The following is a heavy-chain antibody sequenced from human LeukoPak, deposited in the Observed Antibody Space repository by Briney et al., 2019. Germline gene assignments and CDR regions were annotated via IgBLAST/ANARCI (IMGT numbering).Heavy chain of an antibody. CDR2: INQDGGEK. CDR3: ATSRTLDY. Sequence: GGSLRLSCSAPGFISTNYWMYWVRQVPGKGLEWVANINQDGGEKHYVDSVKGRFTISRDNAKSSLYLQMNSLRGDDTAVYYCATSRTLDYWGQGTLVTVSS. CDR1: GFISTNYW. V-gene: IGHV3-7*05. J-gene: IGHJ4*02.